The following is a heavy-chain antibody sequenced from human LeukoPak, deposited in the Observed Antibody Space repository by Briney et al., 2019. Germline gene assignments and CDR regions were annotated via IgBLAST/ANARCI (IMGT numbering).Heavy chain of an antibody. CDR3: AAGYSSGWYVRYFDY. CDR2: ISGSGGST. CDR1: GFTLSNYA. D-gene: IGHD6-19*01. Sequence: PGACLRLSCAASGFTLSNYAMSWVRQAPGKGLELLSSISGSGGSTYEAENVKGRFTISRDNSKHTLYLQMNSLRDEDPATYHCAAGYSSGWYVRYFDYWGQGTLVTVSS. J-gene: IGHJ4*02. V-gene: IGHV3-23*01.